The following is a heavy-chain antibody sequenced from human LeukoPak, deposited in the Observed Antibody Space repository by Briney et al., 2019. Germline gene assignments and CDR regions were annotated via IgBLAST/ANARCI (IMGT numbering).Heavy chain of an antibody. V-gene: IGHV4-39*01. Sequence: SETLSLTCTVSGGSISSSSYYWGWIRQPPGKGLEWIGSIYYSGSTYYNPSLKSRVTISVDTSKNQFSLKLSSVTAADTAVYYCARHVATVTTWNLYYFDYWGQGTLVTVSS. CDR3: ARHVATVTTWNLYYFDY. CDR1: GGSISSSSYY. D-gene: IGHD4-17*01. CDR2: IYYSGST. J-gene: IGHJ4*02.